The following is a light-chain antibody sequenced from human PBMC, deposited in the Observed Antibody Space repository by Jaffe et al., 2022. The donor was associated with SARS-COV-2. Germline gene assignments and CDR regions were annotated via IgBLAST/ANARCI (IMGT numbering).Light chain of an antibody. CDR3: SSYTSSSTLWV. J-gene: IGLJ3*02. CDR2: EVS. CDR1: SSDVGSYNY. Sequence: QSALTQPASVSGSPGQSITISCTGTSSDVGSYNYVSWYQQYPGKAPKLMIYEVSYRPSGVPDRFSGSKSGNTASLTISGLQAEDEAHYYCSSYTSSSTLWVFGGGTKLTVL. V-gene: IGLV2-14*01.